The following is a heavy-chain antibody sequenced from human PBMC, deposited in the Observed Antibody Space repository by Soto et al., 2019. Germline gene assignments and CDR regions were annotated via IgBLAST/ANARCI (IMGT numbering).Heavy chain of an antibody. V-gene: IGHV3-30*18. J-gene: IGHJ3*02. D-gene: IGHD2-2*01. CDR3: AKVASLLPDAFDI. Sequence: GGSLRLSCAASGFTFSSYGMHWVRQAPGKGLEWVAVISYDGSNKYYADSVKGRFTISRDNSKNTLYLQMNSLRAEDTAVYYCAKVASLLPDAFDIWGEGTMVTVS. CDR1: GFTFSSYG. CDR2: ISYDGSNK.